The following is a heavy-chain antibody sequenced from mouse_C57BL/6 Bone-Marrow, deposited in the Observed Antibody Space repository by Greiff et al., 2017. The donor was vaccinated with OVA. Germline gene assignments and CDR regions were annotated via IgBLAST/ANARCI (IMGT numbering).Heavy chain of an antibody. D-gene: IGHD1-1*01. CDR1: GYTFTDYY. CDR3: ARDGYYGSSPDY. J-gene: IGHJ2*01. Sequence: VQLKQSGPELVKPGASVKISCKASGYTFTDYYMNWVKQSHGKSLEWIGDINPNNGGTSYNQKFKGKATLTVDKSSSTAYMELRSLTSEDSAVYYCARDGYYGSSPDYWGQGTTLTVSS. V-gene: IGHV1-26*01. CDR2: INPNNGGT.